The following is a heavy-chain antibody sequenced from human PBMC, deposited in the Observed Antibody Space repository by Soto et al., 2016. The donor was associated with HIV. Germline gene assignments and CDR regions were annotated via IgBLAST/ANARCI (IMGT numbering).Heavy chain of an antibody. CDR3: XRVDTCGVDCYDLRXYWYFDL. CDR2: IYYSGTX. J-gene: IGHJ2*01. D-gene: IGHD2-21*01. V-gene: IGHV4-31*03. CDR1: GGSISSREYY. Sequence: QVHLQESGSGLVKPSQTLSLTCNVSGGSISSREYYWSWIRQHPGNGLEWIGHIYYSGTXHYNPSLKSRVVMSVDTSKESNFSLKLDSVTAADTAILYCXRVDTCGVDCYDLRXYWYFDLWGVAPGHCLF.